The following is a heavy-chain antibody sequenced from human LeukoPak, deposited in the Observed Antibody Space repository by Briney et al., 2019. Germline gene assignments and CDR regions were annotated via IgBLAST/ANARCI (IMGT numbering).Heavy chain of an antibody. CDR2: ISHDGSNK. Sequence: GRSLRLSCAASGFTFSSYGMHWVRQAPGKGLEWVAVISHDGSNKYYADSVKGRFTISRDNSKNTLYLQMNSLRAEDTAVYYCAKGSRIVVVVAADYWGQGTLVTVSS. CDR3: AKGSRIVVVVAADY. CDR1: GFTFSSYG. J-gene: IGHJ4*02. V-gene: IGHV3-30*18. D-gene: IGHD2-15*01.